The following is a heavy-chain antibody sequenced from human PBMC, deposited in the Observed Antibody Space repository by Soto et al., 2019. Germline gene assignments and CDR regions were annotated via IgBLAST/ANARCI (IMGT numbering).Heavy chain of an antibody. J-gene: IGHJ4*02. CDR3: ARALFLSGADNVMGY. CDR2: INPNSGGT. Sequence: QVQLVQSGAEVKKPGASVKVSCKASGYTFNGYYMHWVRQAPGQGLEWMGWINPNSGGTNYAQKFHGWVTMTRDTSISTAYMELSRLRSDDTAVYYCARALFLSGADNVMGYWGQGTLVTVSS. CDR1: GYTFNGYY. V-gene: IGHV1-2*04. D-gene: IGHD2-21*01.